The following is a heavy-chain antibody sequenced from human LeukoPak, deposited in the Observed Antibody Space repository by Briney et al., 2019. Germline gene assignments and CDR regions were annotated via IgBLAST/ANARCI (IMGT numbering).Heavy chain of an antibody. V-gene: IGHV4-59*01. D-gene: IGHD3-16*01. Sequence: PSETLSLTCTVSGGSISSYYWSWIRQPPGKGLEWIGYIYYSGSTNYNPSLKSRVTISVDTSKNQFSLKLSSVTAADTAVYYCARAVGYDYVWGSYPYYFDYWGQGTLVTVSS. J-gene: IGHJ4*02. CDR1: GGSISSYY. CDR3: ARAVGYDYVWGSYPYYFDY. CDR2: IYYSGST.